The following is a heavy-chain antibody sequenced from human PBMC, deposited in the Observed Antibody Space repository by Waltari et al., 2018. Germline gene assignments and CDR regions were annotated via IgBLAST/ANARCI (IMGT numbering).Heavy chain of an antibody. J-gene: IGHJ5*02. D-gene: IGHD3-22*01. CDR2: IYYSGST. Sequence: QLQLQESGPGLVKPSETLSLTCTVSGGSISSSSYYWGWIRQPPGKGLEWIGSIYYSGSTYYNPSLKSRVTISVDTSKNQFSLKLSSVTAADTAVYYCARPTYYYDSSGYSFDPWGQGTLVTVSS. V-gene: IGHV4-39*01. CDR3: ARPTYYYDSSGYSFDP. CDR1: GGSISSSSYY.